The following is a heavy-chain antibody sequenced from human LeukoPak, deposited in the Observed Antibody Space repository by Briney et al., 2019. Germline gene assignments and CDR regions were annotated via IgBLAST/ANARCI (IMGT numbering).Heavy chain of an antibody. Sequence: SETLSLTCAVYGGSFSGYYWSWIRQPPGKGLEWIGEINHSGSTNYNPSLKSRVTISVDTSKNQFSLKLSSVTAADPAVYYCSGGYGFDFLTGHPQGGGFDYWGQGTLVTVSS. V-gene: IGHV4-34*01. CDR2: INHSGST. CDR3: SGGYGFDFLTGHPQGGGFDY. J-gene: IGHJ4*02. CDR1: GGSFSGYY. D-gene: IGHD3-9*01.